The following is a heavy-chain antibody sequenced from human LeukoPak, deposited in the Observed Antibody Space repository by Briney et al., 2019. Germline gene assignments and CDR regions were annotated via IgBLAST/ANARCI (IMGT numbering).Heavy chain of an antibody. D-gene: IGHD3-16*02. CDR1: GYTLTELS. Sequence: ASVKVSCKVSGYTLTELSMHWVRLAPGKGLEWMGGFDPEDGETIYAQKFQGRVTMTEDTSTDTAYMELSSLRSEDTAVYYCATGSGLYNWFDPWGQGTLVTVSS. CDR3: ATGSGLYNWFDP. J-gene: IGHJ5*02. V-gene: IGHV1-24*01. CDR2: FDPEDGET.